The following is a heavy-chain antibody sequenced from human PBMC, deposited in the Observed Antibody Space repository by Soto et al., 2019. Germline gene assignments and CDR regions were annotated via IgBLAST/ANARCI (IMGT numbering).Heavy chain of an antibody. J-gene: IGHJ4*02. CDR1: GYTFSSYG. Sequence: VQLVQSGNVVQKPGSSVKVSCKTSGYTFSSYGIIWVRQAPGQGLEWMGWISGYNGNADYAQRFRGRVNMTTDISTTTVFMELRDLRSDDTALYFCAREGWLGELLYWGQGSLVTVS. V-gene: IGHV1-18*01. CDR3: AREGWLGELLY. D-gene: IGHD3-10*01. CDR2: ISGYNGNA.